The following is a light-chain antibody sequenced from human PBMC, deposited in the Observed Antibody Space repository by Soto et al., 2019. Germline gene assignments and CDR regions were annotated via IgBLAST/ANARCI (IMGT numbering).Light chain of an antibody. CDR1: SSDVGSYNL. Sequence: QLVLTQPASMSGSPGQSITISCTGTSSDVGSYNLVSWYQQHPGKAPKVIIYEDSRRPSGISSRFSGSKSANTASLTISGLQAEDEADYYCSSYAGNRIFVVFGGGTKLTVL. CDR2: EDS. J-gene: IGLJ2*01. CDR3: SSYAGNRIFVV. V-gene: IGLV2-23*02.